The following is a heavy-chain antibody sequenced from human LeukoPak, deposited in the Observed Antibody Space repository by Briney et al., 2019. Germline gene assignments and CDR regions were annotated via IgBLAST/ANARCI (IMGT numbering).Heavy chain of an antibody. CDR1: GFSLSTSGMC. Sequence: SGPALVKPTQTLTLTCTFSGFSLSTSGMCVSWVRQPPGKALEWLALIDWDDDKYYSTSLKTRLTISKDTSKNQVVLTMTNMDPVDTATYYCARSKGRGNYDFWSGYVDSYYYYMDVWGKGTTVTVSS. D-gene: IGHD3-3*01. CDR3: ARSKGRGNYDFWSGYVDSYYYYMDV. V-gene: IGHV2-70*20. J-gene: IGHJ6*03. CDR2: IDWDDDK.